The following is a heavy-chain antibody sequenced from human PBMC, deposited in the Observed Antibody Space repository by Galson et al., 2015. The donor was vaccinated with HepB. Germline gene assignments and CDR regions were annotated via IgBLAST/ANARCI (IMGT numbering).Heavy chain of an antibody. J-gene: IGHJ6*02. V-gene: IGHV1-69*13. D-gene: IGHD2-2*01. CDR3: ARSAYCSSTSCYRSYYYYYGMDV. CDR2: IIPIFGIA. CDR1: GGTFSSYA. Sequence: SVKVSCKASGGTFSSYAISWVRQAPGQGLEWMGGIIPIFGIANHAQKFQGRVTITADESTSTAYMELSSLGSENTAVYYCARSAYCSSTSCYRSYYYYYGMDVWGRGTTVTVSS.